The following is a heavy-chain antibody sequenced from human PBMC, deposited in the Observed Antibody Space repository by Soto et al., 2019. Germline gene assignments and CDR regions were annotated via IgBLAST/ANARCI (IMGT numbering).Heavy chain of an antibody. CDR1: GFTFRSNW. V-gene: IGHV3-7*03. Sequence: GGSLRLSCAASGFTFRSNWMSWVRQAPGKGLEWVANIKQDGSEKYYVDSVKGRFTISRDNAKNSLYLQMNSLRAEDTAVYYCATSGGGWLQPPVWGQGTLVTVSS. D-gene: IGHD5-12*01. CDR3: ATSGGGWLQPPV. J-gene: IGHJ4*02. CDR2: IKQDGSEK.